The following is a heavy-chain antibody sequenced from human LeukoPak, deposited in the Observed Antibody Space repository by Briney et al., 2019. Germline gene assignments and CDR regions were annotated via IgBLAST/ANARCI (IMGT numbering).Heavy chain of an antibody. CDR3: ARGPYFTNHYDSSGYAYYFDS. V-gene: IGHV4-59*01. CDR2: IYYSGSS. D-gene: IGHD3-22*01. J-gene: IGHJ4*02. Sequence: SATLSLTCTVSGGYISSYYWSWIRQPPGKGLEWIGYIYYSGSSDYNPSLKSRVTISVDTSTKQFSLRLRSVTAADTAIYYCARGPYFTNHYDSSGYAYYFDSWGQGTLVTVSS. CDR1: GGYISSYY.